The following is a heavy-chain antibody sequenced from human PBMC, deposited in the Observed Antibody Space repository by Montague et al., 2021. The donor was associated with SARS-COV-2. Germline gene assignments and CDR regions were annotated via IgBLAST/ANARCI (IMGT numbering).Heavy chain of an antibody. CDR2: ISTSSSTI. V-gene: IGHV3-48*02. Sequence: SLRLSCAASGFTFSSYSMNWVRQAPGKGLEWVSYISTSSSTIYYXXSVKGRFTISRDNAKNSLYLQMNSLRDEDTAVYYCARDLGLAPAMVYYYYYGMDVWGQGTTVTVSS. J-gene: IGHJ6*02. CDR1: GFTFSSYS. D-gene: IGHD5-18*01. CDR3: ARDLGLAPAMVYYYYYGMDV.